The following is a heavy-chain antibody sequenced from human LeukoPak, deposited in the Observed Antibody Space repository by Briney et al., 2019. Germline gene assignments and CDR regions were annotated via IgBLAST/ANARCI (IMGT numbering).Heavy chain of an antibody. CDR1: GFTFSSYW. V-gene: IGHV3-15*01. J-gene: IGHJ3*02. CDR3: ATDYSGYDAFDI. CDR2: IKSKSFGGTT. Sequence: PGGSLRLSCAASGFTFSSYWMHWVRQAPGKGLEWVGLIKSKSFGGTTDYAAAVKGRFTISRDDSKSTLFLQMDSLKTEDTAVYYCATDYSGYDAFDIWGLGTMVIVSS. D-gene: IGHD5-12*01.